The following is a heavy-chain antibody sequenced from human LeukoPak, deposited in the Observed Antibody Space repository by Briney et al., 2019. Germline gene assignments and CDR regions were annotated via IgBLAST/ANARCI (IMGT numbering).Heavy chain of an antibody. CDR1: GGSVGSGSYY. Sequence: SETLSLTCTVSGGSVGSGSYYWSWIRQPPGKGLEWIGYIYYRGSTNYNPSLKSRVTISVDTSKNQFSLKLSSVTAADTAVYYCARDRGNWFDPWGQGTLVTVSS. V-gene: IGHV4-61*01. CDR2: IYYRGST. J-gene: IGHJ5*02. CDR3: ARDRGNWFDP.